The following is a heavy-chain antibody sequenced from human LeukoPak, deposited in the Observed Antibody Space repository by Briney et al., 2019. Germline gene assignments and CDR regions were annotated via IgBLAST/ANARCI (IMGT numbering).Heavy chain of an antibody. D-gene: IGHD4-23*01. V-gene: IGHV3-23*01. CDR1: GFTFSSYA. J-gene: IGHJ4*02. CDR2: ISGSGGST. CDR3: AKLWGYTVVTHFDY. Sequence: PGGSMRLSCAASGFTFSSYAMSWVRQAPGKGLEWVSAISGSGGSTYYADSVKGRFTISRDNSKNTLYLQMNSLRAEDTAVYYCAKLWGYTVVTHFDYWGQGTLVTVSS.